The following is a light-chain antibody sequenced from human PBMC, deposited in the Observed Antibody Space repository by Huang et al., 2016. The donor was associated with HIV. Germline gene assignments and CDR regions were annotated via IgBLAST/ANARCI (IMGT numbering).Light chain of an antibody. CDR2: AAS. CDR3: QQSYSTPLT. V-gene: IGKV1-39*01. CDR1: QTISNY. J-gene: IGKJ4*01. Sequence: DIQMTQSPSSLSASVGDRVTITCRASQTISNYLNWYHQRPGKAPKLLSSAASSLQSGVPSRVSGGGSGTDFTLTISSLQPEDFATYFCQQSYSTPLTFGGGTKVEVK.